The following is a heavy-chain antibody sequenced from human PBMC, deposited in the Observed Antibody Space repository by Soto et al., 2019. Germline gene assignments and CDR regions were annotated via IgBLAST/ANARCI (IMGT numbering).Heavy chain of an antibody. CDR2: IMPMFGTA. J-gene: IGHJ5*02. CDR1: GDTFSSYI. D-gene: IGHD3-10*01. Sequence: QGQLVQSGAEVKKPGSSVKVSCKASGDTFSSYIMTWVRQAPGQGIEWMGGIMPMFGTANTAQKCQGRVTITESESTNTAHMALRSLRSADTAVYYCARGGPIGRWFDPWGQGTLVIVSS. V-gene: IGHV1-69*01. CDR3: ARGGPIGRWFDP.